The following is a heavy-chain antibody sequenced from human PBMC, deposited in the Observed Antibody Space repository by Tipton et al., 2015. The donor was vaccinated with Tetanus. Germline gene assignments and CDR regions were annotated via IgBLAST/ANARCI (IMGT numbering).Heavy chain of an antibody. CDR2: ISGSGKT. Sequence: TLSLTCTVSGASLRGGDYHWSWIRQPPGKGLEWLAYISGSGKTKSNYSLKRRITMTKHTSKNQFSQKLTPVTAADTAVYYCARANYVFSKKGPVDSWGRGSLVIVSS. V-gene: IGHV4-61*08. D-gene: IGHD3-16*01. J-gene: IGHJ4*02. CDR1: GASLRGGDYH. CDR3: ARANYVFSKKGPVDS.